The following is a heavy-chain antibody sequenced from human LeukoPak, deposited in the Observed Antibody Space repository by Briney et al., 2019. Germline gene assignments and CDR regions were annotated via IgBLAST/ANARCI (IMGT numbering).Heavy chain of an antibody. D-gene: IGHD1-1*01. CDR1: GFTFSSYW. CDR3: ARWRGRQSEFDY. Sequence: GGSLRLSCEASGFTFSSYWMSWVRQAPGKGLEWVAHIKEDESDEYYVDSVRGRFTASRDNAKNSVNLQMNSLRVEDTAVYYCARWRGRQSEFDYGGQGTLVTVSS. CDR2: IKEDESDE. V-gene: IGHV3-7*01. J-gene: IGHJ4*02.